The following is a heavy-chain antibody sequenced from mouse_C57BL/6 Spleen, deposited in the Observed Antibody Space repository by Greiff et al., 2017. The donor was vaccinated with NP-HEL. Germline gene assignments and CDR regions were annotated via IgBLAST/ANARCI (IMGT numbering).Heavy chain of an antibody. V-gene: IGHV1-69*01. CDR3: ARGKGGYYFDY. CDR1: GYTFTSYW. Sequence: QVQLQQPGAELVMPGASVKLSCKASGYTFTSYWMHWVKQSPGQGLEWIGEIDPSDSYTNYNQKFKGKSTLTVDKSSSTAYMQLSSLTSEDSAVYYCARGKGGYYFDYWGQGTTLTVSS. J-gene: IGHJ2*01. D-gene: IGHD1-1*02. CDR2: IDPSDSYT.